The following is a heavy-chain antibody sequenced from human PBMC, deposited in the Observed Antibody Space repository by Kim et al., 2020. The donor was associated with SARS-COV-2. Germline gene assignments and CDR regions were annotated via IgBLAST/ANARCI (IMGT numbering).Heavy chain of an antibody. CDR1: GGSISSSSYY. V-gene: IGHV4-39*01. Sequence: SETLSLTCTVSGGSISSSSYYWGWIRQPPGKGLEWIGSIYYSGSTYYNPSLKSRVTISVDTSKNQFSLKLSSVTAADTAVYYCASSLWELLRPSVLDFDYWGQGTLVTVSS. D-gene: IGHD1-26*01. CDR3: ASSLWELLRPSVLDFDY. J-gene: IGHJ4*02. CDR2: IYYSGST.